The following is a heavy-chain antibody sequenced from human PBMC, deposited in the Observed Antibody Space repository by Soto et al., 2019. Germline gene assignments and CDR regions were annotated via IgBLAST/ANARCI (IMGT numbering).Heavy chain of an antibody. CDR3: ARDPPGLGSYSYDH. CDR2: IGTTDGT. Sequence: EVQLVESGGGLVQPGGSLRLSCAASGFTVSSNFMSWFRQPPGKGLEWISVIGTTDGTYYAGSVKGRFTISTDNFKNTLYLQMTSLRAEDTAVYFCARDPPGLGSYSYDHWGQGTLVTVSS. CDR1: GFTVSSNF. J-gene: IGHJ4*02. V-gene: IGHV3-66*01. D-gene: IGHD3-10*01.